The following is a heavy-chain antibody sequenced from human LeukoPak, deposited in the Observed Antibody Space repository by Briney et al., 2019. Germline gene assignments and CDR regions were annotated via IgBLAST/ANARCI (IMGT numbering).Heavy chain of an antibody. V-gene: IGHV1-69*05. CDR1: GGTFGSYA. CDR3: ARGHLGYCTNGVCPGD. J-gene: IGHJ4*02. CDR2: IIPIFGTA. Sequence: GASVKVSCKASGGTFGSYAISWVRQAPGQGLEWMGRIIPIFGTANYAQKFQGRVTITTDESTSTAYMELSSLRSEDTAVYYCARGHLGYCTNGVCPGDWGQGTLVTVSS. D-gene: IGHD2-8*01.